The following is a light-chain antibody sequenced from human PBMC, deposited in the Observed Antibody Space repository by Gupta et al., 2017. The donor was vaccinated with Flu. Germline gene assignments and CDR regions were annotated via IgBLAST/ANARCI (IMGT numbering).Light chain of an antibody. J-gene: IGKJ5*01. CDR1: QSVSTRY. CDR2: GTS. V-gene: IGKV3-20*01. Sequence: EIVLTQSPGTLSLSPGERATLSCRASQSVSTRYLAWYQQKPGQAPRLLIHGTSNRATGIPDRFSGSGSGTDFTLTISRLEPEDFAVYYCQQYDNSRAFGQGTRLEIK. CDR3: QQYDNSRA.